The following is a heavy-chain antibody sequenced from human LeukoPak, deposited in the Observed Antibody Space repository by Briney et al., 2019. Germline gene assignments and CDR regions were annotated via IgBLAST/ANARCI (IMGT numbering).Heavy chain of an antibody. D-gene: IGHD6-13*01. J-gene: IGHJ6*03. Sequence: ASVKVSCKASGYTFTSYDINWVRQATGQGLEWMGWMNPNSGNTGYTQKFQGRVTMTRNTSISTAYMELSSLRSEDTAVYYCARGPAEAAAGPYYYYYYMDVWGKGTTVTVSS. V-gene: IGHV1-8*01. CDR3: ARGPAEAAAGPYYYYYYMDV. CDR2: MNPNSGNT. CDR1: GYTFTSYD.